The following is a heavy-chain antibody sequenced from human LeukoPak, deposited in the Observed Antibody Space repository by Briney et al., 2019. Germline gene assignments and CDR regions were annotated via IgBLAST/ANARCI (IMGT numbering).Heavy chain of an antibody. CDR2: IFYSGGA. V-gene: IGHV4-59*01. J-gene: IGHJ2*01. D-gene: IGHD6-13*01. CDR1: GGSIRSYY. CDR3: ARVYYSNSYDYWYFDL. Sequence: PSETLSLTCTVSGGSIRSYYWSWIRQPPGKGLEWIGYIFYSGGANYNPSLKSRVTISVDTSKNQFYLKLTSVTAADTAVYYCARVYYSNSYDYWYFDLWGRGTLVTVSS.